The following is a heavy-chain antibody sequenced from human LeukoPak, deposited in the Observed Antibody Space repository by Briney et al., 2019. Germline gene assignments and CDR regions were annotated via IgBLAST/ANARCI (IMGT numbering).Heavy chain of an antibody. J-gene: IGHJ6*04. CDR1: GFTVSSNS. CDR3: AELGITMIGGV. V-gene: IGHV3-53*01. Sequence: PGGSLRLYCTVSGFTVSSNSMSCVRQAPGKGLEWVSFIYSDNTHYSDSVKGRFTISRDNSKNTLYLQMNSLRAEDTAVYYCAELGITMIGGVWGKGTTVTISS. D-gene: IGHD3-10*02. CDR2: IYSDNT.